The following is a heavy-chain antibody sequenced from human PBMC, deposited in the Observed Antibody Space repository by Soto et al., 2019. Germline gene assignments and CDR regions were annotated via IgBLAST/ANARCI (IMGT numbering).Heavy chain of an antibody. D-gene: IGHD3-22*01. J-gene: IGHJ4*02. V-gene: IGHV1-18*04. CDR3: ASDYYSEPHYFDY. CDR2: ISTYNGNT. CDR1: GYTFTSYG. Sequence: QIQLVQSGGEVKKPGASVKVSCKASGYTFTSYGISWVRQAPGQGLEWIGWISTYNGNTNYAQKVQGRVTMTTDTSTSTANMELRSLRSDATAVYYCASDYYSEPHYFDYWGQGTPVTVSS.